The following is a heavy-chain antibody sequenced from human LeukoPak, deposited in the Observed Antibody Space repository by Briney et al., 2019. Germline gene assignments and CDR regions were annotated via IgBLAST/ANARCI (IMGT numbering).Heavy chain of an antibody. Sequence: SETLSLTCTVSGGSVSSGSYYWSWIRQPPGKGLEWIGYIYYSRSTNYNPSLKSRVTISVDTSKNQFSLKLSSVTAADTAVYYCARSPVLSPYYYGSGSYYGALDYWGQGTLVTVSS. D-gene: IGHD3-10*01. CDR1: GGSVSSGSYY. J-gene: IGHJ4*02. CDR2: IYYSRST. V-gene: IGHV4-61*01. CDR3: ARSPVLSPYYYGSGSYYGALDY.